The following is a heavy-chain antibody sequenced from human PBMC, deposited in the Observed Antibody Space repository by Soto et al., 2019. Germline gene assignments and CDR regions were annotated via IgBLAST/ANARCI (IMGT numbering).Heavy chain of an antibody. V-gene: IGHV3-15*07. CDR3: TTDSYRTMIIVRFGY. CDR1: GFTFSNAW. CDR2: IKSKTDGGTT. D-gene: IGHD3-22*01. Sequence: PGGSLRLSCAASGFTFSNAWINWVRQAPGKGLEWVGRIKSKTDGGTTDYAAPVKGRFAISRDDSKNILYLQMNSLKIEDTAVYYCTTDSYRTMIIVRFGYWGHGTLVSVSS. J-gene: IGHJ4*01.